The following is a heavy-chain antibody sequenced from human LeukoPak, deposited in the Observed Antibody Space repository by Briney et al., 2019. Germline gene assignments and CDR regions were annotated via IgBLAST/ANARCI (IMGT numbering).Heavy chain of an antibody. CDR2: IYYSGST. V-gene: IGHV4-39*07. CDR3: ARLITGTTTAFDI. Sequence: SETLSVTCTVSGGSISSSSYYWAWIRQPPGKGLEWIGSIYYSGSTYYNPSLKTRLTMSVDTSKNQFSLKLSSVTAADTAVYYCARLITGTTTAFDIWGQGTMVTVSS. D-gene: IGHD1-7*01. CDR1: GGSISSSSYY. J-gene: IGHJ3*02.